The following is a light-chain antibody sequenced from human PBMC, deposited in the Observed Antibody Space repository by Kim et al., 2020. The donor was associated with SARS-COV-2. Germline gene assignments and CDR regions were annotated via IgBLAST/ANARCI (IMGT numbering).Light chain of an antibody. V-gene: IGLV3-12*01. CDR2: SEI. Sequence: AKMARITCGGNNIETKAVYWYHQKPGQDPVVVIYSEINRPSGIPERLSGSNPGNTTILTISRIEAGDEADCSCQVWDNSGDHRVVFGGGTQLTVL. J-gene: IGLJ2*01. CDR3: QVWDNSGDHRVV. CDR1: NIETKA.